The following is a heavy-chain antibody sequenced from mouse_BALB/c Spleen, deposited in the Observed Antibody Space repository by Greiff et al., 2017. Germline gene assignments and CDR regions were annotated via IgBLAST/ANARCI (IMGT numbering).Heavy chain of an antibody. Sequence: EVQLQQSGTVLARPGASVKMSCKASGYSFTSYWMHWVKQRPGQGLEWIGAIYPGNSDTSYNQKFKGTAKLTAVTSASTAYMELSSLTNEDSAVYYCTRRDYDYLDYWGQGTTLTVSS. V-gene: IGHV1-5*01. J-gene: IGHJ2*01. CDR3: TRRDYDYLDY. D-gene: IGHD2-4*01. CDR1: GYSFTSYW. CDR2: IYPGNSDT.